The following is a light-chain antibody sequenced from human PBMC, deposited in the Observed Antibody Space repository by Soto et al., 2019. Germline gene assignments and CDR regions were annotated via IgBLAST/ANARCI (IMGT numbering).Light chain of an antibody. J-gene: IGKJ1*01. CDR1: QSVSSSS. CDR2: DAS. CDR3: QQYGSSPRT. Sequence: EIVLTQSPGTLSLSPGERATLSCRASQSVSSSSLAWYQRKRVQAPRLLIHDASSRATGISDRFTGSGSGTDFTLTITTLEPEDFAVYYCQQYGSSPRTFGLGTKVDIK. V-gene: IGKV3-20*01.